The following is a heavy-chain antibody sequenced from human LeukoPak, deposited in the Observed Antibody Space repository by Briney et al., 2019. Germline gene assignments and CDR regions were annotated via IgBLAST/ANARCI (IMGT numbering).Heavy chain of an antibody. J-gene: IGHJ4*02. V-gene: IGHV4-39*01. D-gene: IGHD3-10*01. CDR2: IYYSGST. Sequence: PSETLSLTCTVSGGSISSSSYYWGWIRQPPGKGLEWIGSIYYSGSTYYNPSLKSRVTISVDTSKNQFSLKLSSVTAADTAVYYCARKGLSSMVRGVIRGFDYWGQGTLVTVSS. CDR1: GGSISSSSYY. CDR3: ARKGLSSMVRGVIRGFDY.